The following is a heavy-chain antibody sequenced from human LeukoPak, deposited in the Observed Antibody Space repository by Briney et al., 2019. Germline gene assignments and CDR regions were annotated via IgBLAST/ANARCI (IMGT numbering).Heavy chain of an antibody. CDR1: GFTFSDYY. J-gene: IGHJ6*02. Sequence: GGSLRLSCAASGFTFSDYYMSWIRQAPGKGLEWVSYISSSGSTIYYADSVKGRFTISRDNAKNSLYLQMNSLRAEDTAVYYCARVPRRFHYYGMDVWGQGTTVTVSS. CDR2: ISSSGSTI. CDR3: ARVPRRFHYYGMDV. V-gene: IGHV3-11*01. D-gene: IGHD4-17*01.